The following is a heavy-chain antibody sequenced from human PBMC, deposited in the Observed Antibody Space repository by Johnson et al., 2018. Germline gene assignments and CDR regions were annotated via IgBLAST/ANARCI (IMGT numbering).Heavy chain of an antibody. CDR3: AGDWEEMATITRYFQH. J-gene: IGHJ1*01. CDR1: GFSFSDHC. Sequence: QVQLVQSGGGLVQPGGSLRLSCAASGFSFSDHCMDWVRQAPGKGLEWVSYIRAGSTTTYYADSVKGRFTISRDKAKNSLYLQMNSLRAEDTAVDYWAGDWEEMATITRYFQHWGQGTLVTVSS. D-gene: IGHD5-24*01. CDR2: IRAGSTTT. V-gene: IGHV3-11*04.